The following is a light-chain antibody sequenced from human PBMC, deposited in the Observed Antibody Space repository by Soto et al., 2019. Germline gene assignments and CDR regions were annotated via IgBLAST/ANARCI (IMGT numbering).Light chain of an antibody. CDR1: QSIRVL. Sequence: DIQMTQSPSTLSASVGDRVTITCRSSQSIRVLLAWFQHKPGKAPNLLIYEASALESGVASRFSGSGSGTEFTLSISSLLPNDFSTYYCQQYDSYPLTFGPGTKVEIK. CDR2: EAS. CDR3: QQYDSYPLT. J-gene: IGKJ1*01. V-gene: IGKV1-5*03.